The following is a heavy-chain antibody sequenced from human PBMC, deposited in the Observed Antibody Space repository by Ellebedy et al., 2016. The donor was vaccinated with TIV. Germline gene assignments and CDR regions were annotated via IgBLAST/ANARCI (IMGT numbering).Heavy chain of an antibody. CDR1: GFIFSGYW. CDR2: INSDGSNT. D-gene: IGHD6-19*01. Sequence: PGGSLRLSCAASGFIFSGYWMHWVRQAPGKGLVWVSRINSDGSNTSYVDSVKGRFTISRDSPNNTRYLQMNSLRAEDTAVYYCAGFRGEAVAGNWFDPWGQGTLVTVSS. J-gene: IGHJ5*02. V-gene: IGHV3-74*01. CDR3: AGFRGEAVAGNWFDP.